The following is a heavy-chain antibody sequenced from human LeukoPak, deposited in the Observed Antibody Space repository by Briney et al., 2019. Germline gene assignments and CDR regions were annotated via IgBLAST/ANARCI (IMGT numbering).Heavy chain of an antibody. J-gene: IGHJ6*03. CDR2: IYHSGST. CDR3: ARDITSYYYMDV. D-gene: IGHD3-10*01. CDR1: GGSISSYY. Sequence: SETLSLTCTVSGGSISSYYWSWIRQPPGKGLEWIGSIYHSGSTYYNPSLKSRVTISVDTSKNQFSLKLSSVTAADTAVYYCARDITSYYYMDVWGKGTTVTVSS. V-gene: IGHV4-38-2*02.